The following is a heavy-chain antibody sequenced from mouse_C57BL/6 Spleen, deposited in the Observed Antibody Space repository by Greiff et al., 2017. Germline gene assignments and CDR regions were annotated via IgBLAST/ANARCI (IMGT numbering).Heavy chain of an antibody. J-gene: IGHJ4*01. V-gene: IGHV1-64*01. CDR1: GYTFTSYW. CDR3: ARDEGFGAMDY. Sequence: QVQLQQPGAELVKPGASVKLSCKASGYTFTSYWMHWVKQRPGQGLEWIGMIHPNSGSTNYNEKFKSKATLTVDKSSSTAYMQLSSLTSEDSAVYYCARDEGFGAMDYWGQGTSVTVSS. CDR2: IHPNSGST.